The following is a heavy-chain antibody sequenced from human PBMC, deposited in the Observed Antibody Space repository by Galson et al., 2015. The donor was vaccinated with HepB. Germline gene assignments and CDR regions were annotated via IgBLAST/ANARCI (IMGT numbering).Heavy chain of an antibody. D-gene: IGHD3-22*01. V-gene: IGHV3-30*18. CDR1: GFTFSSYG. CDR3: AKASDYYDSSGKD. J-gene: IGHJ4*02. CDR2: ISYDGSNK. Sequence: SLRLSCAASGFTFSSYGMHWVRQAPGKGLEWVAVISYDGSNKYYADSVKGRFTISRDNSKNTLYLQMNSLRAEDTAVYYCAKASDYYDSSGKDWGQGTLVTVSS.